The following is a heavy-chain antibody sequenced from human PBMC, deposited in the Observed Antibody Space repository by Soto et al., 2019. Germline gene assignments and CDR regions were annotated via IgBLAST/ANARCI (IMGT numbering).Heavy chain of an antibody. D-gene: IGHD2-15*01. Sequence: QVQLVQSGAEVKKPGSSVKVSCKASGGTFSSYAISWVRQAPGQGLEWMGGIIPIFGTANYAQKFQGRVTITADESTSAAYMERSSLRSEDTAVYYCARSHCSGGSCYDDYWGQGTLVTVSS. J-gene: IGHJ4*02. CDR3: ARSHCSGGSCYDDY. CDR1: GGTFSSYA. CDR2: IIPIFGTA. V-gene: IGHV1-69*01.